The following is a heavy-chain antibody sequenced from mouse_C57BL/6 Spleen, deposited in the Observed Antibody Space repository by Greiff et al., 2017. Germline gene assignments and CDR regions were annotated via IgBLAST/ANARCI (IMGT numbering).Heavy chain of an antibody. CDR1: GFTFSDYG. D-gene: IGHD1-1*01. Sequence: EVKLQESGGGLVKPGGSLKLSCAASGFTFSDYGMHWVRQAPEKGLEWVAYISSGSSTIYYADTVKGRFTISRDNAKNTLFLQMTSLRSEDTAMYYCARTVVDHWYFDVWGIGTTVTVSS. CDR2: ISSGSSTI. V-gene: IGHV5-17*01. J-gene: IGHJ1*03. CDR3: ARTVVDHWYFDV.